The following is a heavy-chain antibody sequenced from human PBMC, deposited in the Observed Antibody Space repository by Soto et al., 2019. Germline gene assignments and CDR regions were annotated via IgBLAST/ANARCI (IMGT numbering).Heavy chain of an antibody. Sequence: QVQLVQSGAEVKKPGASVKVSCKASGYTFTGYYMHWVRQAPGQGLEWMGWINPNSGGTNYAQKFQGWVTMTRDTSISPAYMELSRLRSDDTAVYYCATTRGYGGNSGGDAFDIWGQGTMVTVSS. V-gene: IGHV1-2*04. J-gene: IGHJ3*02. CDR3: ATTRGYGGNSGGDAFDI. CDR2: INPNSGGT. D-gene: IGHD4-17*01. CDR1: GYTFTGYY.